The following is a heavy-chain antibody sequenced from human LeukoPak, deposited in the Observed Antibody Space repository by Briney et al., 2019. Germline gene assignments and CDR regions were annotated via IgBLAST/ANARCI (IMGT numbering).Heavy chain of an antibody. CDR2: IIPIFGTA. D-gene: IGHD3-10*01. CDR1: GGTFSSYA. Sequence: SVKVSCKASGGTFSSYAISWVRQAPGQGLEWMGGIIPIFGTANYAQKFQGRVTITADESTSTAYMELSSLRVEDTAVYYCAARSGLGTYDLDFWGQGTLVTVSS. CDR3: AARSGLGTYDLDF. V-gene: IGHV1-69*13. J-gene: IGHJ4*02.